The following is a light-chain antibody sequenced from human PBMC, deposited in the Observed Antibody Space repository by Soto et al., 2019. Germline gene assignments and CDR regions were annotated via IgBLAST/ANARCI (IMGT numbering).Light chain of an antibody. CDR3: QQYNSWPYT. CDR2: GAS. CDR1: QSVSSSY. Sequence: EIVLTQSPGTLSLSPGERATPSCRASQSVSSSYLAWYQQKPGQAPRLLIYGASSRATGIPDRFSGSGSGTDFTLTIRSLQSEDSAVYYCQQYNSWPYTFGQGTKLEI. J-gene: IGKJ2*01. V-gene: IGKV3-20*01.